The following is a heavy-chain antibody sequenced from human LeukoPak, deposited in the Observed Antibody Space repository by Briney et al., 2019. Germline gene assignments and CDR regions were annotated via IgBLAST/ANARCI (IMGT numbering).Heavy chain of an antibody. J-gene: IGHJ5*02. D-gene: IGHD2-15*01. CDR3: ARDKFQVVVAATRGFDP. CDR1: GYTFTSSY. CDR2: INPSGGST. V-gene: IGHV1-46*01. Sequence: ASVKVSCKASGYTFTSSYMHWVRQAPGQGLEWMGIINPSGGSTSYAQKFQGRVTMTRDTSTSTVYMELSSLRSEDTAVYYCARDKFQVVVAATRGFDPWGQGTLVTVSS.